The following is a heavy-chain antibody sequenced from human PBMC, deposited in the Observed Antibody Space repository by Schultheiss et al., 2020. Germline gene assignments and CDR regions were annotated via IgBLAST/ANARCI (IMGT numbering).Heavy chain of an antibody. D-gene: IGHD6-13*01. V-gene: IGHV3-33*01. CDR1: GFTFSSYG. CDR3: ARNSIAAAGDAFDI. J-gene: IGHJ3*02. Sequence: GGSLRLSCAASGFTFSSYGMHWVRQAPGKGLEWVAVIWYDGSNKYYADSVKGRFTISRDNSKNTLYLQMNSLRAEDTAVYYCARNSIAAAGDAFDIWGQGTMVTVSS. CDR2: IWYDGSNK.